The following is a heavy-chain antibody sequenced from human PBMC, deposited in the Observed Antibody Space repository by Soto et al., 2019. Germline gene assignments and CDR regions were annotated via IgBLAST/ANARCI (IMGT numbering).Heavy chain of an antibody. J-gene: IGHJ4*02. CDR2: ISSGSHYI. CDR1: GFNFPGYS. Sequence: NPGGSLRLSCAASGFNFPGYSMNWVRQAPGKGLEWVASISSGSHYIYYADSVRGRFTISRDNARDSLHLQMNSLRAGDTAVYFCARDQSQGQMLLPYFDYWGQGTLVTVSS. V-gene: IGHV3-21*04. CDR3: ARDQSQGQMLLPYFDY. D-gene: IGHD3-10*02.